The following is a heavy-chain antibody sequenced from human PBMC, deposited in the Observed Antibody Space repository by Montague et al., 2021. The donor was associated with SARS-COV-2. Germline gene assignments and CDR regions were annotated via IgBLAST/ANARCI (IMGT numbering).Heavy chain of an antibody. J-gene: IGHJ4*02. Sequence: TLSLTCTVSGGSISSGGYYWSWIRQHPGKGLEWIGYIYYSGSTYYNPSLKSRVTISVDTSKNQFSLKLSSVTAADTAVYYCARDVGWYSSSWFDYCGQGTLVTVSS. CDR2: IYYSGST. D-gene: IGHD6-13*01. CDR1: GGSISSGGYY. CDR3: ARDVGWYSSSWFDY. V-gene: IGHV4-31*03.